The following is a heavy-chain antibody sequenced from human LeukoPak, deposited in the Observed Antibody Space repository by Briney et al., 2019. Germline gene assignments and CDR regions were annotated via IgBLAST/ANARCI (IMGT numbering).Heavy chain of an antibody. CDR3: ARADCYRFDY. CDR1: GFTFSSYA. CDR2: INRDGSTT. J-gene: IGHJ4*02. Sequence: PGGSLRLSCAASGFTFSSYAMSWVRQTPGKGLVWVSRINRDGSTTDNADSVKGRFTISRDNAKNTLYLQMNSLRAEDTAVYYCARADCYRFDYWGQGTLVTVSS. D-gene: IGHD2-21*01. V-gene: IGHV3-74*01.